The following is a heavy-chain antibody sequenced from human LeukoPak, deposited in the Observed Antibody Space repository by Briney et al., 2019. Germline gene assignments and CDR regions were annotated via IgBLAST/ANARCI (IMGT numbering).Heavy chain of an antibody. D-gene: IGHD2-2*01. CDR1: GFTFSSYA. J-gene: IGHJ3*02. CDR2: ISDGGGST. V-gene: IGHV3-23*01. CDR3: AKGRDIVVVPAAGAFDI. Sequence: GGSLRLSCAASGFTFSSYAMSWVRQAPGKGLEWVSTISDGGGSTYYADSVKGRFSISRDNSKNTLYLQMNSLRAEDTAVYYCAKGRDIVVVPAAGAFDIWGQGTMVTVSS.